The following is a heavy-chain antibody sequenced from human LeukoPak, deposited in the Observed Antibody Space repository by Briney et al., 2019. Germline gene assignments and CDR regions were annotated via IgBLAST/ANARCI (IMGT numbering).Heavy chain of an antibody. CDR1: GGSFSGYY. CDR3: ASGHDYSNHGAPVVDY. J-gene: IGHJ4*02. Sequence: SETLSLACAVYGGSFSGYYWSWIRQPPGKGLEWLGEINHSGSTNYNPSLKSRVTISVDTSKNQFSLKLSSVTAADTAVYYCASGHDYSNHGAPVVDYWGQGTLVTVSS. CDR2: INHSGST. D-gene: IGHD4-11*01. V-gene: IGHV4-34*01.